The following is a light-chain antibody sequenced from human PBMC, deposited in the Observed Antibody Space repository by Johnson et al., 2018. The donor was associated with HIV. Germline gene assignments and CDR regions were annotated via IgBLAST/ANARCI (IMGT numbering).Light chain of an antibody. CDR1: SSNIGNNY. Sequence: QSVLTQPPSVSAAPGQKVTISCSGSSSNIGNNYVSWYQHLPGTAPKILIYDNKKRPSRIPDRFSGSKFGTSATLGITGLQTGDEADYYCGTWDSSLSAGVFGTGTKVTV. J-gene: IGLJ1*01. V-gene: IGLV1-51*01. CDR3: GTWDSSLSAGV. CDR2: DNK.